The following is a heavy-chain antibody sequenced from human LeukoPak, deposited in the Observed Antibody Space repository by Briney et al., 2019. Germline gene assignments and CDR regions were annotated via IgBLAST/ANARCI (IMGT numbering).Heavy chain of an antibody. J-gene: IGHJ4*02. CDR1: RGTFISYA. D-gene: IGHD5-18*01. CDR3: ARVADTAMEYYFDY. CDR2: IIPIFGTA. Sequence: ASVKVSCKDSRGTFISYAISWVRQAPGQGLEWMGRIIPIFGTANYAQKFQGRVTITTDESTSTAYMELSSLRSEDTAVYYCARVADTAMEYYFDYWGQGTLVTVSS. V-gene: IGHV1-69*05.